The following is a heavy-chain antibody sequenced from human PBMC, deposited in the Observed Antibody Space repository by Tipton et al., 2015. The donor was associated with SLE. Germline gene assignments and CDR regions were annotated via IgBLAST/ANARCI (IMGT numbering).Heavy chain of an antibody. CDR1: GGSIGPYY. J-gene: IGHJ3*02. Sequence: TLSLTCTVSGGSIGPYYWNWIRQPPGKGLEWIGYIHYSRTTHDNPSLKSRVTMSVDMSKNQFSLRLTSVTAADTAVYYCARTLGAIAHTVYDAFDIWGQGKMVTVSS. CDR3: ARTLGAIAHTVYDAFDI. CDR2: IHYSRTT. V-gene: IGHV4-59*01. D-gene: IGHD1-26*01.